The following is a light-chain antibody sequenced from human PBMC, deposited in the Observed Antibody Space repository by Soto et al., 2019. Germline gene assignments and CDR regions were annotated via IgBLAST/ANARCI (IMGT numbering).Light chain of an antibody. Sequence: DIQMTQSPSSLSLSVGDRVTITCRASQSITNYLNWYQQKPGKAPKLLVYAASSLQSGVPSRFSANGSGTDFTLTISSLQPEDVASYYCQQSDSYPYTFGQGTKLEIK. J-gene: IGKJ2*01. CDR3: QQSDSYPYT. CDR2: AAS. V-gene: IGKV1-39*01. CDR1: QSITNY.